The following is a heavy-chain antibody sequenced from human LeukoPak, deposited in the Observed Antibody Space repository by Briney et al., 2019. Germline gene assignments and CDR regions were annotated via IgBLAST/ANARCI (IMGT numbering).Heavy chain of an antibody. CDR2: IRSKSNSYAT. J-gene: IGHJ5*02. CDR1: GFTFSGSA. CDR3: TRLFAGNWFDP. V-gene: IGHV3-73*01. Sequence: GGSLRLSCAASGFTFSGSAIHWVRQASGKGLEWVGRIRSKSNSYATAYAASVKGRFTISRDDSQNTAYLQMNSLKTEDTAVYYCTRLFAGNWFDPWGQGTLVTVSS.